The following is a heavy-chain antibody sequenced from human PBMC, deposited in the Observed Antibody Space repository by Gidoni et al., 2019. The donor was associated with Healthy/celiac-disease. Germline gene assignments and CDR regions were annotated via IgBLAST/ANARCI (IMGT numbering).Heavy chain of an antibody. Sequence: QVQLQASGPGLVKPSETLSLPCTVSGGSISSYYWSWIRPPPGKGLEWIGYIYYSGSTNYNPSLKSRVTISVDTSKNQFSLKLSSVTAADTAVYYCARDGGDFWGYGMDVWGKGTTVTVSS. CDR2: IYYSGST. CDR3: ARDGGDFWGYGMDV. J-gene: IGHJ6*04. CDR1: GGSISSYY. D-gene: IGHD3-3*01. V-gene: IGHV4-59*01.